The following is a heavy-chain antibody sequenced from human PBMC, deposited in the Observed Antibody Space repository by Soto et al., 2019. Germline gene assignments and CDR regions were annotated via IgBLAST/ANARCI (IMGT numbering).Heavy chain of an antibody. CDR2: IYYSGST. D-gene: IGHD5-12*01. CDR3: ARDRRDGYNDY. Sequence: SQTLSLTCTVSGGSISSYYWSWIRQPPGKGLEWIGYIYYSGSTNYNPSLKSRVTISVDTSKNQFSLKLSSVTAADTAVYYCARDRRDGYNDYWGEGTLVTVS. V-gene: IGHV4-59*01. CDR1: GGSISSYY. J-gene: IGHJ4*02.